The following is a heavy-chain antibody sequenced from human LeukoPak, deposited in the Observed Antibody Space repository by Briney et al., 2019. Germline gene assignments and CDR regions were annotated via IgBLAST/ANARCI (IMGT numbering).Heavy chain of an antibody. D-gene: IGHD6-19*01. CDR2: ISGSGGST. Sequence: GGSLRLSCAAAGFTFSNYAMHWVRQAPGKGLEWVSGISGSGGSTYYANSVKGRFTISRDNSENTLYLQMNSLRAEDTAVYYCAKSRGVAVPASLDYWGQGTLVTVSS. CDR1: GFTFSNYA. J-gene: IGHJ4*02. V-gene: IGHV3-23*01. CDR3: AKSRGVAVPASLDY.